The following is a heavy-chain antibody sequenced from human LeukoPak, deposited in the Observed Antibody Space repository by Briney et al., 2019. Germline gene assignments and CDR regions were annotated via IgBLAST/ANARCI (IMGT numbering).Heavy chain of an antibody. Sequence: GASVKVSCKASGYTFTGYYMHWVRQAPGQGLEWMGIINPSGRSTSYAHKFQGTVTMTRDTSTSTVYMELSSLRSEDTAVYYCARDRQQLGTGLLFWGQGTLVTVSS. J-gene: IGHJ4*02. CDR2: INPSGRST. V-gene: IGHV1-46*01. CDR1: GYTFTGYY. D-gene: IGHD6-13*01. CDR3: ARDRQQLGTGLLF.